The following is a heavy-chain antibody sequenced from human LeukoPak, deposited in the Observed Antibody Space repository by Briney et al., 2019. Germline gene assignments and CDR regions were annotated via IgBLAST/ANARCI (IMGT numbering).Heavy chain of an antibody. J-gene: IGHJ5*02. D-gene: IGHD3-22*01. CDR1: GFTFGDYY. Sequence: GGSLRLSCAASGFTFGDYYMSWMRQAPGKGLEWVSYISSSGCSIYYADSVKGRFTISRDNAKNSLYPQMNSLRAEDTAVYYCARDEGITMIGRFDPWGQGTLVTVSS. V-gene: IGHV3-11*01. CDR2: ISSSGCSI. CDR3: ARDEGITMIGRFDP.